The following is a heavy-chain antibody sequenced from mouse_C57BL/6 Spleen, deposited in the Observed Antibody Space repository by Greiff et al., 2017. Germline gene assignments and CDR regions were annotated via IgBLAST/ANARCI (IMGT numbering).Heavy chain of an antibody. D-gene: IGHD2-1*01. Sequence: VQLQQSGAELVRPGASVTLSCKASGYTFTDYEMHWVKQTPVHGLEWIGAIDPETGGPAYNQKFKGKAILTADKSSSTAYMELRSLTSEDSAVYYCTRGDYGNYVGYWGQGTTLTVSS. V-gene: IGHV1-15*01. CDR2: IDPETGGP. J-gene: IGHJ2*01. CDR1: GYTFTDYE. CDR3: TRGDYGNYVGY.